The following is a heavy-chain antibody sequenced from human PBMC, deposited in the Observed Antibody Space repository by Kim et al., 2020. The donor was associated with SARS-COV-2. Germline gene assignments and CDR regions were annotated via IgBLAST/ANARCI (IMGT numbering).Heavy chain of an antibody. D-gene: IGHD1-1*01. Sequence: QRLQGRVTMTRDASISTASMELSSLRPEDTAVYYCARVSRAGVSRQNDFDFWGQGTLVTVSS. CDR3: ARVSRAGVSRQNDFDF. V-gene: IGHV1-8*01. J-gene: IGHJ4*02.